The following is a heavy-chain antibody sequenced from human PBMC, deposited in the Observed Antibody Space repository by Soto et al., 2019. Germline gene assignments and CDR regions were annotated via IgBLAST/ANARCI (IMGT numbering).Heavy chain of an antibody. V-gene: IGHV1-3*04. CDR1: GYSFTSYS. J-gene: IGHJ3*02. D-gene: IGHD2-21*02. CDR3: ARPGWGDGYPALDI. CDR2: INTGNGNT. Sequence: SVKVSCKASGYSFTSYSMHWVPQAPGQRLEWMGWINTGNGNTKYAQKCQGRVTITRDTSGSTAYMELSSLRSEDTALYYCARPGWGDGYPALDIWGQGTMVPVSS.